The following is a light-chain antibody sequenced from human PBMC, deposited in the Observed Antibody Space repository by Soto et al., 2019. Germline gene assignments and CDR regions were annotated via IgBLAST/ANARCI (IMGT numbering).Light chain of an antibody. CDR1: QGVSYW. J-gene: IGKJ4*01. V-gene: IGKV1D-16*01. CDR2: AAS. CDR3: QQYNSYPLT. Sequence: DIQMTQSPSSLSASVGDRVTITCRASQGVSYWLAWYQQKPGKAPKSLIYAASNLQSGVPLRFSGSGSGTDFTLTISSLQPEDFATYYCQQYNSYPLTFGGGTKVEI.